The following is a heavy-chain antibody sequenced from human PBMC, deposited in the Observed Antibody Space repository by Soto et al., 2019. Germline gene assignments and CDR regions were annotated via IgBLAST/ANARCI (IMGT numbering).Heavy chain of an antibody. J-gene: IGHJ6*02. CDR2: INPRFGDT. Sequence: QVQLVQSGAELKEPGDSMRVSCEASGYTFNAYYIHWVRQAPGQGLEWMGWINPRFGDTSYAQDFQGRVSMTRDTSISTVYMELSRLTSDDTAIYYCARNMDYYYGPGSGNGHGFWGQGTTVTVFS. CDR3: ARNMDYYYGPGSGNGHGF. D-gene: IGHD3-10*01. CDR1: GYTFNAYY. V-gene: IGHV1-2*02.